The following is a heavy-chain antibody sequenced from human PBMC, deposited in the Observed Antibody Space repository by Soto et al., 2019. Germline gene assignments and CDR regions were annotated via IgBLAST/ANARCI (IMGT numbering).Heavy chain of an antibody. V-gene: IGHV1-69*01. CDR2: SIPIFGTA. CDR3: ASDLFVAVAGTFGY. Sequence: QVQLVQSGAEVKKPWSSVMVSCKASGGTFSSYAISWVRQAPGQGLEWMGGSIPIFGTANYAQKFQGSVTITADESTSTAYMELSSLRSEDTAVYYCASDLFVAVAGTFGYWGQGTMGTVSS. J-gene: IGHJ4*02. CDR1: GGTFSSYA. D-gene: IGHD6-19*01.